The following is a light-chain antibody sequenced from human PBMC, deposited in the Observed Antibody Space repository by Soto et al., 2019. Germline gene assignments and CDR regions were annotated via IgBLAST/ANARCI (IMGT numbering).Light chain of an antibody. V-gene: IGKV3-15*01. J-gene: IGKJ1*01. CDR2: GAS. CDR1: QSVSSD. CDR3: HQYGESRT. Sequence: EIVMTQSPATLSVSPGERTTLSCRASQSVSSDLVWYQHKLGQAPRLLIYGASTRDTGIPARFSGSGSGADFTLTISRLEPEDSAVYYCHQYGESRTFGQGTKVDIK.